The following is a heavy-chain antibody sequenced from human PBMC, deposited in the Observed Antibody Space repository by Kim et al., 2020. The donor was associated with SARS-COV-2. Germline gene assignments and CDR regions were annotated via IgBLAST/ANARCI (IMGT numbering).Heavy chain of an antibody. CDR1: GYTFTSYA. J-gene: IGHJ6*02. Sequence: ASVKVSCKASGYTFTSYAMNWVRQAPGQGLEWMGWINTNTGNPTYAQGFTGRFVFSLDTSVSTAYLQISSLKAEDTAVYYCARASCVGGDCYPYYYYGMDVWGQGTTVTVSS. V-gene: IGHV7-4-1*02. CDR3: ARASCVGGDCYPYYYYGMDV. D-gene: IGHD2-21*02. CDR2: INTNTGNP.